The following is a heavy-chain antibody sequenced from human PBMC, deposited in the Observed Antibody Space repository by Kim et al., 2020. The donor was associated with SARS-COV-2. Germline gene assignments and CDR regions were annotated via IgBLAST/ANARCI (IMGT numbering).Heavy chain of an antibody. J-gene: IGHJ6*02. V-gene: IGHV4-59*01. Sequence: SETLSLTCTVSGGSISNYYWCWIRQPPGKGLEWIGYIYYSGSTNYNPSLKSRVTISVDTSKNQFSLKLSSVTAADTAVYYCAKDRDYYGSGHIYGMDVWGQGTTVTVSS. CDR1: GGSISNYY. CDR3: AKDRDYYGSGHIYGMDV. CDR2: IYYSGST. D-gene: IGHD3-10*01.